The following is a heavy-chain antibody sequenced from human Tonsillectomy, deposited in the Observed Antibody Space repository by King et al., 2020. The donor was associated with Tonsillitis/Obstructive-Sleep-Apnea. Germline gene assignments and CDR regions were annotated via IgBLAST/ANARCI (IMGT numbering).Heavy chain of an antibody. Sequence: VQLQQWGAGLLKPSETLSLTCAVYGGSFSDYYWSWIRQPPGKGLEWIGEINHSGRTNYNPSLKSRVTISVDTSKNQFSLKLSSVTAADTAMYYCARRRLYCSGGRCYAGSIDFWGQGALVTVSS. CDR3: ARRRLYCSGGRCYAGSIDF. J-gene: IGHJ4*02. CDR2: INHSGRT. CDR1: GGSFSDYY. V-gene: IGHV4-34*01. D-gene: IGHD2-15*01.